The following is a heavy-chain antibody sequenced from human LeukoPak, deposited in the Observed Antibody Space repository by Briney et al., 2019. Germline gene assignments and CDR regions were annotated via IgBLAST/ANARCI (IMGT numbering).Heavy chain of an antibody. CDR3: ARVISGYFDY. CDR1: GGSISSGDYY. D-gene: IGHD2-21*01. V-gene: IGHV4-30-4*01. Sequence: SETLSLTCTVSGGSISSGDYYWSWIRQPPGKGLEWIGYIYYSGSTYYNPSLKSRVTISVDTSKNQFSLKLSSVTAADTAVYYCARVISGYFDYWGQGTLVTVTS. CDR2: IYYSGST. J-gene: IGHJ4*02.